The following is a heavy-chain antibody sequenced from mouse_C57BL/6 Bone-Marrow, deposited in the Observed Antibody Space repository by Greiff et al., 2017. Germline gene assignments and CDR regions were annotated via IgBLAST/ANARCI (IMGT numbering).Heavy chain of an antibody. Sequence: QVQLQQPGAELVMPGASVKLSCKASGYTFTSYWMHWVKQRPGQGLEWIGEIDPSDSYTNYNQKFKGKSTLTVDKSSSTAYMKRSSLTSEDSAVYYCASGTSTVVEGWYFDVWGTGTTVTVSS. V-gene: IGHV1-69*01. CDR1: GYTFTSYW. J-gene: IGHJ1*03. CDR3: ASGTSTVVEGWYFDV. D-gene: IGHD1-1*01. CDR2: IDPSDSYT.